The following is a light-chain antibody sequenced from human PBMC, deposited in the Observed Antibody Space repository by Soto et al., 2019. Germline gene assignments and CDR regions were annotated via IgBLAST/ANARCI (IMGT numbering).Light chain of an antibody. Sequence: DIQLTQSPSFLSASVGDRVTITCRASQGISSFLAWYQQKPGKAPKLLTYSASTLQSGVSSRFSGSGSGTEFTLTISSLQPEDFATYYCQQFDSYPLTFGGGTKVEIK. CDR3: QQFDSYPLT. CDR1: QGISSF. CDR2: SAS. V-gene: IGKV1-9*01. J-gene: IGKJ4*01.